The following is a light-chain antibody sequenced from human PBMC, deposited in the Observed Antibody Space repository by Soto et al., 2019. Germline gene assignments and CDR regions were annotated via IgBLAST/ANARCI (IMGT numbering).Light chain of an antibody. CDR1: NIGSKS. J-gene: IGLJ2*01. V-gene: IGLV3-21*04. Sequence: SYELTQPPSVSVAPGKTARFTCGGNNIGSKSVHWYQQKPGQAPVLVIYYDSDRPSGIPERFSGSNSGNTATLTISRVEAGDEADYYCQVWDSSSDHPDVVFGGGTQLTVL. CDR2: YDS. CDR3: QVWDSSSDHPDVV.